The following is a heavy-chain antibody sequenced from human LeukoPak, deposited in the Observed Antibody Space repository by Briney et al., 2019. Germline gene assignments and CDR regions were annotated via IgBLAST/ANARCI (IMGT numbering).Heavy chain of an antibody. D-gene: IGHD2-21*01. Sequence: ASVKVSCKASGYTFTGYYMHWVRHAPGQGLEWMGWINPNSGGTNYAQKFQGRVTMTRDTSISTAYMELSRLRSDDTAVYYCASVGYCGGECYDNWFDPWGQGTLVTVSS. CDR1: GYTFTGYY. CDR3: ASVGYCGGECYDNWFDP. V-gene: IGHV1-2*02. CDR2: INPNSGGT. J-gene: IGHJ5*02.